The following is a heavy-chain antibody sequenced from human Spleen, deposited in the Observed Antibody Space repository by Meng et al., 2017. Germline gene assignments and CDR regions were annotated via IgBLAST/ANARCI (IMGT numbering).Heavy chain of an antibody. V-gene: IGHV4-31*03. CDR2: IYYSGTT. Sequence: QVQLQESGPGLVKPSQTLSLTCTVSGGSISSGGYYWIWIRQHPGKGLEWIGYIYYSGTTYYNPSLKSRVTISVDKSKNQFSLKLSSVTAADTAVYYCARSSEDGDYVSLFDYWGQGTLVTVSS. CDR3: ARSSEDGDYVSLFDY. CDR1: GGSISSGGYY. J-gene: IGHJ4*02. D-gene: IGHD4-17*01.